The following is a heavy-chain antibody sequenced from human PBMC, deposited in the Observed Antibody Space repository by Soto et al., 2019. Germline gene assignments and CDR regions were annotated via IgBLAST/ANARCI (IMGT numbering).Heavy chain of an antibody. D-gene: IGHD6-19*01. CDR1: GFTFSSYG. V-gene: IGHV3-30*18. CDR3: AKGHSSGCYESYYFDY. J-gene: IGHJ4*02. Sequence: GGSLRLSCAASGFTFSSYGMHWVRQAPGKGLEWVAVISYDGSNKYYADSVKGRFTISRDNSKNTLYLQMNSLRAEDTAVYYCAKGHSSGCYESYYFDYWGQGTLVTVSS. CDR2: ISYDGSNK.